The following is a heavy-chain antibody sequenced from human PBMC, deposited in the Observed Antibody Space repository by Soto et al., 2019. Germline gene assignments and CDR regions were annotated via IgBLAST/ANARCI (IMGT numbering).Heavy chain of an antibody. CDR1: GFTFTTYS. J-gene: IGHJ4*02. Sequence: EVQLVESGGGLVKPGGSLRLSCAASGFTFTTYSMNWVRQAPGKGLEWVSSISSSSNYIYYADSVKGRFTISRDNAKNSLYLQMNSLRAEDTAVSYCAREYYGDYAFDYWGQGILVTVSS. CDR3: AREYYGDYAFDY. V-gene: IGHV3-21*01. D-gene: IGHD4-17*01. CDR2: ISSSSNYI.